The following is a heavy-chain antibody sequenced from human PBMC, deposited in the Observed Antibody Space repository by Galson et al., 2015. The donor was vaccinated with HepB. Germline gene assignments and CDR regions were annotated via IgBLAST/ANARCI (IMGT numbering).Heavy chain of an antibody. CDR3: ASGIYDFWSGYYYYYYMDV. D-gene: IGHD3-3*01. CDR2: IIPILGIA. V-gene: IGHV1-69*02. CDR1: GGTFSSYT. J-gene: IGHJ6*03. Sequence: SVKVSCKASGGTFSSYTISWVRQAPGQGLEWMGRIIPILGIAHYAQKFQGRVTITADKSTSTAYMELSSLRSEDTAVYYCASGIYDFWSGYYYYYYMDVWGKGTTVTVSS.